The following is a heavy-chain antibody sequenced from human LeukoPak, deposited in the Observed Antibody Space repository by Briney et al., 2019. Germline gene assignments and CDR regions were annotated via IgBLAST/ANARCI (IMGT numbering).Heavy chain of an antibody. D-gene: IGHD2-2*01. J-gene: IGHJ4*02. CDR3: SKDRLAQCSGATCSVDY. Sequence: PGGALRLSCAAPGITLSNYGMHWARQAPGEGLEWVAFISYDERNHYYADSVKGPFTISRDKSKKTLHLQMHSPTDDDTPGHVCSKDRLAQCSGATCSVDYWGQGTLVMVSS. V-gene: IGHV3-30*02. CDR1: GITLSNYG. CDR2: ISYDERNH.